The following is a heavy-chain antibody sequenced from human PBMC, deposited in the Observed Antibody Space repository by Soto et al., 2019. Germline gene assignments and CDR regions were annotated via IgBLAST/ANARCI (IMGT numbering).Heavy chain of an antibody. Sequence: QVQLVQSGAEVKKPGSSVKVSCKASGGTFSSYAISWVRQAPGQGLEWMGGIIPIFGTANYAQKFQGRVTITADESTSIAYMELSSLRSEDTAVYYCAREGGYCSGGSCYVFDPWGQGTLVTVSS. CDR2: IIPIFGTA. J-gene: IGHJ5*02. V-gene: IGHV1-69*01. CDR3: AREGGYCSGGSCYVFDP. CDR1: GGTFSSYA. D-gene: IGHD2-15*01.